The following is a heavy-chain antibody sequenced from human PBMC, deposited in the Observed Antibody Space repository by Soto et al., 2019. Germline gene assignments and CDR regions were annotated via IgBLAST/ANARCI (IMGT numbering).Heavy chain of an antibody. J-gene: IGHJ4*02. CDR2: ISGSGGST. V-gene: IGHV3-23*01. D-gene: IGHD3-3*01. Sequence: GGSLRLSCAASGFTFSSYAMSWVRQAPGKGLEWVSAISGSGGSTYYADSVKGRFTISRDNSKNTLYLQMNSLRAEDTAVYYCAKNRPASRFYPPAVCLEWLSLSRFVDWGPGTLVNLFS. CDR3: AKNRPASRFYPPAVCLEWLSLSRFVD. CDR1: GFTFSSYA.